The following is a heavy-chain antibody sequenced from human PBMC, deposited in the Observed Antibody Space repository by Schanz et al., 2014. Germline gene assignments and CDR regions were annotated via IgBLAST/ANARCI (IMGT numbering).Heavy chain of an antibody. CDR2: IIPVLAIA. J-gene: IGHJ6*02. CDR1: GGTFSSYT. V-gene: IGHV1-69*08. D-gene: IGHD3-10*01. CDR3: ARDGGEVVRGVIEGVNHYYYGMDV. Sequence: QVQLVQSGAEVKKPGSSVKVSCTASGGTFSSYTISWIRQAPGQGLEWMGRIIPVLAIADYAQKFQGRVTIPADKSTSTASMELSSLRSEDTAVYYCARDGGEVVRGVIEGVNHYYYGMDVWGQGTTVTVSS.